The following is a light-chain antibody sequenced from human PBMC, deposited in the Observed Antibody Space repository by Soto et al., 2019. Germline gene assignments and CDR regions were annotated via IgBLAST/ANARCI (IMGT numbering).Light chain of an antibody. J-gene: IGKJ4*01. V-gene: IGKV1-39*01. CDR2: TAS. Sequence: DIQMTQSPSSLSASVGDRVTITCRASQSIRSYLNWYQQKPGRAPKLLIYTASTLQSGVPVRFSGSGSGTDFTLTISSLQPEDFATYYCQQSYTTPLTFGGGTKVDIK. CDR1: QSIRSY. CDR3: QQSYTTPLT.